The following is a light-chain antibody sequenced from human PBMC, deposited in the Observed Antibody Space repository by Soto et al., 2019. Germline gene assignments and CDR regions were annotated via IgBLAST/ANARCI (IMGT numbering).Light chain of an antibody. Sequence: MQVTQAASCMSASVGDRVTITCRAIQGISSYLAWYQQKPGKAPKLLIYAASTLQSGVPSRFSGSGSGTEFTLTISSLQPDDFATYYCQHYNSYSEAFGQGTNVDI. V-gene: IGKV1-9*01. CDR1: QGISSY. J-gene: IGKJ1*01. CDR2: AAS. CDR3: QHYNSYSEA.